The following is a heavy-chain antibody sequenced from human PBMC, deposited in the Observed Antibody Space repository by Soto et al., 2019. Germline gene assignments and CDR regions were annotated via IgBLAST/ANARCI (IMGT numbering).Heavy chain of an antibody. Sequence: ASVKVSCKASGYTFSDFDSNWLRQAAGQGPEWMGWMNAKSGDTFSAQRLQGKFNMTWDTSLSTAYMEVGSLTSDDAAIYYCARGNPFNYAGFDVWGQGTTVTSSS. D-gene: IGHD3-16*01. CDR1: GYTFSDFD. V-gene: IGHV1-8*01. J-gene: IGHJ6*02. CDR2: MNAKSGDT. CDR3: ARGNPFNYAGFDV.